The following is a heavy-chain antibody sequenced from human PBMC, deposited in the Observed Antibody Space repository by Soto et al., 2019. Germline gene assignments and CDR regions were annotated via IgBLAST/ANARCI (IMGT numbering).Heavy chain of an antibody. Sequence: PGESLKISCKGSGYSFTSYCISWVRQMPGKGLEWMGRIDPSDSYTNYSPSFQGHVTISADNSISTAYLQWSSLKASDTAMYYCARPRFGIAAAGTGISWGQGTLVTVSS. CDR2: IDPSDSYT. D-gene: IGHD6-13*01. CDR1: GYSFTSYC. CDR3: ARPRFGIAAAGTGIS. V-gene: IGHV5-10-1*01. J-gene: IGHJ5*02.